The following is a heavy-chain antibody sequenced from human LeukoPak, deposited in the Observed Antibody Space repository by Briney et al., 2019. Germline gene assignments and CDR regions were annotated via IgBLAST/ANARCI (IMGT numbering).Heavy chain of an antibody. CDR1: GFTFSDYY. CDR2: ISSSGSTI. D-gene: IGHD1-26*01. V-gene: IGHV3-11*01. CDR3: AKDMGGRLGP. Sequence: PGGSLRLSCAASGFTFSDYYMSWIRQAPGKGLEWVSYISSSGSTIYYADSVKGRFTISRDSSNNTLYLQMNSLKVEDTAIYFCAKDMGGRLGPWGQGTLVTVSS. J-gene: IGHJ5*02.